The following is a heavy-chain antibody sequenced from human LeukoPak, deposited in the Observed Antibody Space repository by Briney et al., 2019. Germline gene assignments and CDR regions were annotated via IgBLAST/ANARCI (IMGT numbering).Heavy chain of an antibody. V-gene: IGHV3-23*01. Sequence: GGSLRLSCAASAFSLNAYNMNWVRQAPGKGLEWVSAISGSGGSTYYADSVKGRFTISRDNSKNTLYLQMNSLRAEDTAVYYCANTLKAGTAVDYWGQGTLVTVSS. CDR2: ISGSGGST. CDR3: ANTLKAGTAVDY. CDR1: AFSLNAYN. J-gene: IGHJ4*02. D-gene: IGHD6-13*01.